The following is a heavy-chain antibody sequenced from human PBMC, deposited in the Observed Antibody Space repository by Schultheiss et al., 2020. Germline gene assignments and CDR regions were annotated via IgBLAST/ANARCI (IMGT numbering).Heavy chain of an antibody. CDR3: GRHQELGTYGMDV. CDR1: GGSISSYY. CDR2: IYYSGST. V-gene: IGHV4-59*08. Sequence: SETLSLTCTVSGGSISSYYWSWIRQPPGKGLEWIGYIYYSGSTNYNPSLKSRVTISVDTSISTAYLQWSSLKASDTAMYYCGRHQELGTYGMDVWGQGTTVTVSS. D-gene: IGHD7-27*01. J-gene: IGHJ6*02.